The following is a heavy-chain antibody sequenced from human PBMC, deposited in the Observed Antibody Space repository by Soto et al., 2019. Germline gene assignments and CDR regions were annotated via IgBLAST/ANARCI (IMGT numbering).Heavy chain of an antibody. CDR2: ISGSGGST. Sequence: GGSLRLSCAASGFTFSSYAMSWVRQAPGKGLEWVSAISGSGGSTYYADSVKGRFTISRDNSKNTLYLQMNSLRAEDTAVYYCAKDNLGYCSSTSCYLRFTENYYGMDVWGQGTTVTVSS. CDR3: AKDNLGYCSSTSCYLRFTENYYGMDV. CDR1: GFTFSSYA. J-gene: IGHJ6*02. V-gene: IGHV3-23*01. D-gene: IGHD2-2*01.